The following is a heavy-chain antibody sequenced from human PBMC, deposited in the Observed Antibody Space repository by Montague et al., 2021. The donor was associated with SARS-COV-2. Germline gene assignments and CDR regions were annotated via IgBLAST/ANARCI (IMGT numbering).Heavy chain of an antibody. D-gene: IGHD2-15*01. Sequence: SETLSLTCAVHGGSFSGYYWNWIRQPPGKGLEWIGEINHGGNTNYNPSLKNRLTISVDTSKNQFSLKLTSVAATDTAVYYCARLRDGVVPSPTLGIGPYFNYYYMDAWGKGTTVTVSS. CDR2: INHGGNT. J-gene: IGHJ6*03. CDR1: GGSFSGYY. CDR3: ARLRDGVVPSPTLGIGPYFNYYYMDA. V-gene: IGHV4-34*01.